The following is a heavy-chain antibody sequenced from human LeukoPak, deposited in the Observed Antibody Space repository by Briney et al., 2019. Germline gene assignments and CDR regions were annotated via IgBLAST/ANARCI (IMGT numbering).Heavy chain of an antibody. CDR2: ISWDGGRT. D-gene: IGHD1-26*01. Sequence: GGSLRLSCAASGFTFDDYTMHWVRQAPGKGLEWVSLISWDGGRTYYAASVKGRFTISRDDSKNSLYLQMNSLRTEDTALHYCAKDSGSYSLHFHHWGQGTLVTVSS. CDR1: GFTFDDYT. J-gene: IGHJ1*01. CDR3: AKDSGSYSLHFHH. V-gene: IGHV3-43*01.